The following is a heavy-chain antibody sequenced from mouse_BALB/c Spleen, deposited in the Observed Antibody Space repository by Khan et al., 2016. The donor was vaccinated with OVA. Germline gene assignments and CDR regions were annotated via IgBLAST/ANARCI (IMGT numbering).Heavy chain of an antibody. V-gene: IGHV14-3*02. J-gene: IGHJ2*01. CDR3: ARRRNYYGSLDY. CDR1: GFNIKDTY. Sequence: VQLQQSGAELVKPGASVKLSCTASGFNIKDTYMHWVKQRPEQGLEWIGRIDPANGNTKYDPKFQGKATITADTTSNTAYLQLSSLTSEDTAVDYCARRRNYYGSLDYWGQGTTLTVSA. D-gene: IGHD1-1*01. CDR2: IDPANGNT.